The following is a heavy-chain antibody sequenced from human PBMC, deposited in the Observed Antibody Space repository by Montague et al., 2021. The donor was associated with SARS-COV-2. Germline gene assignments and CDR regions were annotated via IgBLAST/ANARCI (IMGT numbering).Heavy chain of an antibody. Sequence: PALVKPTQTLTLTCTFSGFSLSTNGVGVGWIRQPPGKALEWLALIYWDGDKRYSPSLMSRLTISRGTSKNQMVLTMTNMNPVDTATYYCAHRREDATLITAWFDHWGQGTMVTVSS. J-gene: IGHJ5*02. CDR1: GFSLSTNGVG. D-gene: IGHD3-16*01. V-gene: IGHV2-5*02. CDR3: AHRREDATLITAWFDH. CDR2: IYWDGDK.